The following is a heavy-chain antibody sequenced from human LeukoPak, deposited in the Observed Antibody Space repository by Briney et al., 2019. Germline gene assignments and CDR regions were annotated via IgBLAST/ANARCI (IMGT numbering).Heavy chain of an antibody. Sequence: ASVKVSCMASGYTFTGYYMHWVRQAPGQGLEWMGWINPNSGGTNYAQKFQGRVTMTRDTSISTAYMELSRLRSDDTAVYYCARDAPSYGDYNFDYWGQGTLVTVSS. CDR1: GYTFTGYY. CDR2: INPNSGGT. CDR3: ARDAPSYGDYNFDY. D-gene: IGHD4-17*01. V-gene: IGHV1-2*02. J-gene: IGHJ4*02.